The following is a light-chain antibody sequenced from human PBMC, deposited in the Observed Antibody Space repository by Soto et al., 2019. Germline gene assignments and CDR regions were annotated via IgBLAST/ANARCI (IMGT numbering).Light chain of an antibody. CDR1: QSISSD. CDR3: QQLTDWPPQWT. V-gene: IGKV3-11*01. Sequence: EVVMSQSPATLSVSPGERATLSCWASQSISSDLAWYQQKPGQAPRLLIYAASSRATGIPARFSGSGSGTDFTLAISSLEPEDFAVYYCQQLTDWPPQWTFGQGTKVDIK. J-gene: IGKJ1*01. CDR2: AAS.